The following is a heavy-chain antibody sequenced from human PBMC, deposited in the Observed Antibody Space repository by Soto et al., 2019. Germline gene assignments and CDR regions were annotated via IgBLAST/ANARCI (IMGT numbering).Heavy chain of an antibody. CDR3: ARSWGLYCSSSRCYSPWFDP. D-gene: IGHD2-2*02. CDR1: GFTFNSHE. CDR2: ISSSGGSI. V-gene: IGHV3-48*03. J-gene: IGHJ5*02. Sequence: GSLRLSCAGSGFTFNSHEMTLVRPAPGKGLEWISSISSSGGSIYYADSVKGRFTVSRDNAKNSLYLQMNSLRAEDTAVYYCARSWGLYCSSSRCYSPWFDPWGRGTLVTVSS.